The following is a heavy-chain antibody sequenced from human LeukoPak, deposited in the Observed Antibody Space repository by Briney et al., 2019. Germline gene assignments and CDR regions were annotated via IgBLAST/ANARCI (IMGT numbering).Heavy chain of an antibody. CDR2: ISYDGINN. V-gene: IGHV3-30*18. CDR1: GFTFSSYG. CDR3: AKDRDYGTDY. Sequence: GGSLSLSCAASGFTFSSYGMHWVRPAPGKGLEWVAVISYDGINNYYADSVKGRFTISRDNSKNTLYLQMNSLRAEDTAVYYCAKDRDYGTDYWGQGTLVTVSS. J-gene: IGHJ4*02. D-gene: IGHD4-17*01.